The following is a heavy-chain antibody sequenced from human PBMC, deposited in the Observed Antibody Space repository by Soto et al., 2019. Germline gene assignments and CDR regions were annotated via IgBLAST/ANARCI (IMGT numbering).Heavy chain of an antibody. D-gene: IGHD1-7*01. J-gene: IGHJ6*02. Sequence: QVQLVESGGGLVKPGGSLRLSCAASGFTFSDYYMSWFPQAPGKGLEWVSYISSRGSTIYYADSVKGRFTISRDNAKNALYLQMNSLRAEDTAVYYCARALFAGTTTDYYGMDVWGQGTTVTVSS. CDR1: GFTFSDYY. CDR3: ARALFAGTTTDYYGMDV. V-gene: IGHV3-11*01. CDR2: ISSRGSTI.